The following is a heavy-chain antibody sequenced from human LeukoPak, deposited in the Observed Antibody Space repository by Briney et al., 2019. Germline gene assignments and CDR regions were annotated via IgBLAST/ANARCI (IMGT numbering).Heavy chain of an antibody. V-gene: IGHV3-23*01. CDR2: ISGNGYNT. D-gene: IGHD3-10*01. CDR3: AKGVRLRFAFYFDF. Sequence: GGSLRLSCAASDFTLSNYAMSWFRQAPGKGLEWVSSISGNGYNTYYADSVKDRFTISGDSSTNTLNLQMHSLRAEDTAVYYCAKGVRLRFAFYFDFWGQGTLVTVSS. J-gene: IGHJ4*02. CDR1: DFTLSNYA.